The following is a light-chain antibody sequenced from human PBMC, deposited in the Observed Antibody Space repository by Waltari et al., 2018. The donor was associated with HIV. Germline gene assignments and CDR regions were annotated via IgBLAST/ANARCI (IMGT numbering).Light chain of an antibody. V-gene: IGKV3-20*01. CDR2: GAS. CDR1: HSVSSSY. J-gene: IGKJ2*03. Sequence: EIVLTQSPGNLALAPGERATLSGRASHSVSSSYLAWYQQKPGQAPRLLIYGASSSATGIPDRFSGSGSGTDFTLTISRLEPEDFAVYYCQQYGSSPYSFGQGTKLEIK. CDR3: QQYGSSPYS.